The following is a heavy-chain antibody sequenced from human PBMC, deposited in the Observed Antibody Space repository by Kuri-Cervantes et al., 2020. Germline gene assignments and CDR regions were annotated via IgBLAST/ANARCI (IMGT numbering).Heavy chain of an antibody. D-gene: IGHD6-19*01. CDR1: GFTFSSYW. CDR3: ARGGKWLDM. CDR2: IKQDGSEK. J-gene: IGHJ3*02. V-gene: IGHV3-7*01. Sequence: GESLKISCAASGFTFSSYWMSWVRQAPGKGLEWVANIKQDGSEKYYVDSVKGRFTISRDNSKNSVYLQMNSLRGEDTAVYYCARGGKWLDMWGRGTLVTVSS.